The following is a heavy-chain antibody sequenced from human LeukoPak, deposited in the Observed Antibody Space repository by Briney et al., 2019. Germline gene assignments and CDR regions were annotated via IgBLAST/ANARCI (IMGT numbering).Heavy chain of an antibody. CDR2: IFASGST. CDR3: ARIPWRWVVAAAWGYMDV. CDR1: GGSIRSYY. Sequence: SETLSLTCTVSGGSIRSYYWSWIRQPPGKGLEWIGRIFASGSTNYNPSLKSRVTISLDTSKNQLSLKLNSVTAADTAVYYCARIPWRWVVAAAWGYMDVWGKGTTVTISS. D-gene: IGHD2-15*01. V-gene: IGHV4-4*08. J-gene: IGHJ6*03.